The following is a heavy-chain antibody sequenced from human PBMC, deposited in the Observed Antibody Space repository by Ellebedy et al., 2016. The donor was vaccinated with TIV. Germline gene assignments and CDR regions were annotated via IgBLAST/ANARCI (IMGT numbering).Heavy chain of an antibody. D-gene: IGHD6-19*01. J-gene: IGHJ4*02. CDR2: ISYDGSNK. Sequence: GGSLRLXXAASGFTFSSYGMHWVRQAPGKGLEWVAVISYDGSNKYYADSVKGRFTISRDNSKNTLYLQMNSLRAEDTAVYYCAKKDEAGFDYWGQGTLVTVSS. CDR3: AKKDEAGFDY. CDR1: GFTFSSYG. V-gene: IGHV3-30*18.